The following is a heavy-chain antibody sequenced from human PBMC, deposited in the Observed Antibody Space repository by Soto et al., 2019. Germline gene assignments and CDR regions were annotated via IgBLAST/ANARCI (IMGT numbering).Heavy chain of an antibody. CDR3: AIQTGLEVTGPDY. V-gene: IGHV3-23*01. D-gene: IGHD6-19*01. CDR1: GFTFSSYA. CDR2: ISGSGDAT. Sequence: GGSLRLSCAASGFTFSSYAMSWVRQAPGKGLEWVSAISGSGDATYYADSVKGRFSISRDNSKNTLFLQMNSLKADDTAVFYCAIQTGLEVTGPDYWGQGALVTVSS. J-gene: IGHJ4*02.